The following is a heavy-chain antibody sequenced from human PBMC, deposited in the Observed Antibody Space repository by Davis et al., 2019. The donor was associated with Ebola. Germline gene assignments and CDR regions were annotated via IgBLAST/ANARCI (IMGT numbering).Heavy chain of an antibody. CDR3: ARLDTIFGVVDDY. J-gene: IGHJ4*02. CDR2: TNEDGSTT. CDR1: GFTFNTYW. D-gene: IGHD3-3*01. V-gene: IGHV3-74*01. Sequence: HTGGSLRLSCAASGFTFNTYWMHWVRQAPGRGLVWVSRTNEDGSTTNYADSVKGRFTISRDNSKNTLYLQMNSLRAEDTAVYYCARLDTIFGVVDDYWGQGTLVTVSS.